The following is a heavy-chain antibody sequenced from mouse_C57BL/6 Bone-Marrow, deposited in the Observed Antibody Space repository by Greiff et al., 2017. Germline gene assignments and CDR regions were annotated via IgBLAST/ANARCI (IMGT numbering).Heavy chain of an antibody. V-gene: IGHV1-55*01. D-gene: IGHD1-1*01. CDR3: ASYFGSSSGDY. Sequence: QVQLQQPGAELVKPGASVKMSCKASGYTFTSYWITWVKQRPGQGLEWIGDIYPGSGSTNYNEKFKSKATLTRDTSSSTAYMQLSSLTSEDSAVYYCASYFGSSSGDYWGQGTTLTVSS. J-gene: IGHJ2*01. CDR2: IYPGSGST. CDR1: GYTFTSYW.